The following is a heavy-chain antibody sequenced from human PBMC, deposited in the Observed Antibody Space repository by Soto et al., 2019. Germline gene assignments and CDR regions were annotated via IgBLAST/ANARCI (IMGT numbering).Heavy chain of an antibody. CDR2: FDPEDGET. CDR3: ATDSITMVRGVITA. J-gene: IGHJ5*02. V-gene: IGHV1-24*01. Sequence: ASVKVSCKVSGYTLTELSMHWVRQAPGKGLEWMGGFDPEDGETIYAQKFQGRVTMTEDTSTDTAYMELSSLRSEDTAVYYCATDSITMVRGVITAWGQGTLVTVSS. D-gene: IGHD3-10*01. CDR1: GYTLTELS.